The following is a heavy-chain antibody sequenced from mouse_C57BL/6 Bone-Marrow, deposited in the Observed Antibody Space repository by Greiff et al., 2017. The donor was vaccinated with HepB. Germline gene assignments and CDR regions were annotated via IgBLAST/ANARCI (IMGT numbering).Heavy chain of an antibody. J-gene: IGHJ2*01. V-gene: IGHV3-6*01. CDR2: ISYDGSN. Sequence: EVKLLESGPGLVKPSQSLSLTCSVTGYSITSGYYWNWIRQFPGNKLEWMGYISYDGSNNYNQSLKIRISITRDTSKNKFFLKLNSVTTEDTATYYCARSPLYYWGQGTTLTVSS. CDR1: GYSITSGYY. CDR3: ARSPLYY.